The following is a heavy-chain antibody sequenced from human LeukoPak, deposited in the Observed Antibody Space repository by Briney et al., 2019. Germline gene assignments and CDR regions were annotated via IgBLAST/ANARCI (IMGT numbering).Heavy chain of an antibody. CDR1: GGSISSYY. Sequence: SETLSLTCTVSGGSISSYYWSWIRQPPGKGLEWIGYIYYSGSTNYNPSLKSRVTISVDTSKNQFSLKLSSVTAADTAVYYCARVRRMVRGVTTFDYWGQGTLVTVSS. CDR3: ARVRRMVRGVTTFDY. D-gene: IGHD3-10*01. CDR2: IYYSGST. V-gene: IGHV4-59*01. J-gene: IGHJ4*02.